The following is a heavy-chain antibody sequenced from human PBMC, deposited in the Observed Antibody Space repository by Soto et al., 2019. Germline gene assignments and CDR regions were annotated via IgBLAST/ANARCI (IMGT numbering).Heavy chain of an antibody. CDR2: IDPSDSYT. Sequence: PGESLKISCKGSGYSFTSYWISWVRQMPGKGLEWMGRIDPSDSYTNYSPSFQGHVTISADKSISTAYLQWSSLKASDTAMYYCARGGATNVDTAMGEKPYYYYGMDVWGQGTTVTVSS. D-gene: IGHD5-18*01. CDR3: ARGGATNVDTAMGEKPYYYYGMDV. V-gene: IGHV5-10-1*01. CDR1: GYSFTSYW. J-gene: IGHJ6*02.